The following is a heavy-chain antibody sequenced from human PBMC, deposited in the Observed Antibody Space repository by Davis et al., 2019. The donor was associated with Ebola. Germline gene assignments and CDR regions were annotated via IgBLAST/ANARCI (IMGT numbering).Heavy chain of an antibody. CDR1: GFTFSTYS. V-gene: IGHV3-21*04. CDR3: AGLPHYYYYYGMDV. Sequence: GGSLRLSCAASGFTFSTYSMSWVRQAPGKGLEWVSSISSDSDYIYYADSVKGRFTISRDNAKNSLYLQMNSLRAEDTAVYYCAGLPHYYYYYGMDVWGKGTTVTVSS. CDR2: ISSDSDYI. J-gene: IGHJ6*04.